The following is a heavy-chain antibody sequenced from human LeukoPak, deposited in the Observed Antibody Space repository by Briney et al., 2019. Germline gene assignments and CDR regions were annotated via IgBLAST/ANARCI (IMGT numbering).Heavy chain of an antibody. CDR1: GGTFSSYA. Sequence: GASVKVSCKASGGTFSSYAISWVRQAPGQGLEWMGGIIPIFGTANYAQKFQGRVTITADESTSTAYMELSSLRSEDTAVYYCVSECSGGSCYSYFDYWGQGTLVTVSS. CDR3: VSECSGGSCYSYFDY. D-gene: IGHD2-15*01. V-gene: IGHV1-69*13. CDR2: IIPIFGTA. J-gene: IGHJ4*02.